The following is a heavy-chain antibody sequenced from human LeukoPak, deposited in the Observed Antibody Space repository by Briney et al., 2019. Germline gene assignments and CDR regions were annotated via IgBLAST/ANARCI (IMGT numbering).Heavy chain of an antibody. CDR1: GGSLTRYH. J-gene: IGHJ3*02. CDR3: ARRGVGATTWAAFDI. V-gene: IGHV4-59*08. Sequence: SDTLSLTCTVSGGSLTRYHWGWIRQPPGKGLEWIGYINYSGSTNYSPSLESRVTISLDTSKNQFSLQLSSVTAADTAVYYCARRGVGATTWAAFDIWGQGTLVTVS. D-gene: IGHD1-26*01. CDR2: INYSGST.